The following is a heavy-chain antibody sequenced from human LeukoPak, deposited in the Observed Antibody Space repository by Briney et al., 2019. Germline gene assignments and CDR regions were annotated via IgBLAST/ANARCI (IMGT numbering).Heavy chain of an antibody. Sequence: SETLSLTCAVYGGSLSGYYWSWIRQPPGKGLEWIGEINHSGSTNYNPSLKSRVTISVDTSKNQFSLNLSSVTAADTAVYCCASDFDPAADYWGQGTLVTVSS. CDR2: INHSGST. CDR1: GGSLSGYY. J-gene: IGHJ4*02. D-gene: IGHD2/OR15-2a*01. CDR3: ASDFDPAADY. V-gene: IGHV4-34*01.